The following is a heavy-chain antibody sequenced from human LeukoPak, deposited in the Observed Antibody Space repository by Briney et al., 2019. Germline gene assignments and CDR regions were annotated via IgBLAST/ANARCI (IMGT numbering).Heavy chain of an antibody. J-gene: IGHJ6*03. CDR1: GFTFSSYW. Sequence: TGGSLRLSCAASGFTFSSYWMSWVRQAPGKGLEWVSYISSSSSTIYYADSVKGRFTISRDNAKKSLYLQMNSLRAEDTAVYYCAVMTTVSSRYYYYMDVWGKGTAVTVSS. CDR2: ISSSSSTI. V-gene: IGHV3-48*01. CDR3: AVMTTVSSRYYYYMDV. D-gene: IGHD4-17*01.